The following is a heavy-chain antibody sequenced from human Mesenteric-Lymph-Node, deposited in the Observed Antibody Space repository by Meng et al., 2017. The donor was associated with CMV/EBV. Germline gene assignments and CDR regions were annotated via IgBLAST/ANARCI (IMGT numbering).Heavy chain of an antibody. CDR1: YA. CDR3: ARGFYCSSTSCYMRSIGWFDP. V-gene: IGHV1-69*05. D-gene: IGHD2-2*02. CDR2: IIPIFGTA. Sequence: YAISWVRQAPGQGLEWMGGIIPIFGTANYAQKFQGRVTITTDESTSTAYMELSSLRSEDTAVYYCARGFYCSSTSCYMRSIGWFDPWGQGTLVTVSS. J-gene: IGHJ5*02.